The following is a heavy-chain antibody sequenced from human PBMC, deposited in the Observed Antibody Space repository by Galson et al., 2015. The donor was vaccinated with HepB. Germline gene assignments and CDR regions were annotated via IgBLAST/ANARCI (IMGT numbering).Heavy chain of an antibody. J-gene: IGHJ3*02. Sequence: SVKVSCKASGYTFTSYGISWVRQAPGQGFEWMGRINAKSGGTTYARNFQGRVTMTTDTSITTAYMELSRLRYDDTAVYYCARGSFSDSSGSKDAFDIWGQGTMVTVSS. V-gene: IGHV1-2*06. D-gene: IGHD3-22*01. CDR2: INAKSGGT. CDR1: GYTFTSYG. CDR3: ARGSFSDSSGSKDAFDI.